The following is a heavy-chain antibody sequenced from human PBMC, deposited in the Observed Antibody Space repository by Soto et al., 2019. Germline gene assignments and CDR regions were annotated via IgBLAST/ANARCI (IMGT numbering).Heavy chain of an antibody. CDR3: AHSNGGYEIIYFDF. CDR2: IYWNDDK. D-gene: IGHD5-12*01. Sequence: SGPTLVNPTQTLTLTCTFSGFSLTTAGVAVGWIRQPPGGALEWLAIIYWNDDKRFSPSLKTRLTIAGDTSRNQVVLSLTNMDPGDTATYFCAHSNGGYEIIYFDFWGQGSPVTVS. CDR1: GFSLTTAGVA. J-gene: IGHJ4*02. V-gene: IGHV2-5*01.